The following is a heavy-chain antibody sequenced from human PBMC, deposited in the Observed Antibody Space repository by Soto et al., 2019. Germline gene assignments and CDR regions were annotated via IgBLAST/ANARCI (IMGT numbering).Heavy chain of an antibody. J-gene: IGHJ6*02. CDR2: IDPSDSYT. CDR1: GYSFTNYW. Sequence: EVQLVQSGAEVKKPGESLRISCKGSGYSFTNYWISWVRQMPGKGLEWMGRIDPSDSYTNYSPSFQGHVTISADKSISTAYLQWSSLKASDTAMYYCARLPLTYYDFWSGYRPYGMDVWGQGTTVTVSS. D-gene: IGHD3-3*01. CDR3: ARLPLTYYDFWSGYRPYGMDV. V-gene: IGHV5-10-1*03.